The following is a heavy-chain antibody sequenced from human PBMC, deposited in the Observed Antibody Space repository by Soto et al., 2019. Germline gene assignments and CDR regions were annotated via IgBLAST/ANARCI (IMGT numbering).Heavy chain of an antibody. J-gene: IGHJ6*02. CDR1: NFSISSAYY. Sequence: SETLSLTCGVSNFSISSAYYWAWIRQPPGKGLEWIASVYHTGNTYFNPSLKSRVTISVDTSKNQFSLRLRSVTAADTAIYYCARDRIVTKPPAPYYLYYGVDVWGQGTTVTVSS. V-gene: IGHV4-38-2*02. D-gene: IGHD3-22*01. CDR3: ARDRIVTKPPAPYYLYYGVDV. CDR2: VYHTGNT.